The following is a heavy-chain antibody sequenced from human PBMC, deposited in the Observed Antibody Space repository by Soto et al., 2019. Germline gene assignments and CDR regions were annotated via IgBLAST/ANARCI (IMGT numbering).Heavy chain of an antibody. CDR2: ISGTSGTI. CDR1: EFTFSIYS. J-gene: IGHJ6*03. CDR3: ARVRVSSYDYSYMDV. V-gene: IGHV3-48*01. D-gene: IGHD1-26*01. Sequence: EVQLVESGGGLAQPGGSLRLSCAASEFTFSIYSMTWVRQAPGKGLEWVSCISGTSGTIYYADSVKGRFTISRDNAKNSLYLQMNSLAAVDTAVYYCARVRVSSYDYSYMDVWGKGTTVTVSS.